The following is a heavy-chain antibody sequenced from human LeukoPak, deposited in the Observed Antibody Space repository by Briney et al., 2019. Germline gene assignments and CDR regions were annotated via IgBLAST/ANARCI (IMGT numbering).Heavy chain of an antibody. CDR3: TRLLPSSHHFFDS. D-gene: IGHD6-6*01. V-gene: IGHV3-53*01. Sequence: GGSLRLSCVVSGFSVSNDYMSWVRQAPGKGLEWVSVIYGGGDTYYADSVRVRFPISRDNFENTLFLQMDSLRAEDTAVYYCTRLLPSSHHFFDSWGQGALVTVS. CDR2: IYGGGDT. CDR1: GFSVSNDY. J-gene: IGHJ4*02.